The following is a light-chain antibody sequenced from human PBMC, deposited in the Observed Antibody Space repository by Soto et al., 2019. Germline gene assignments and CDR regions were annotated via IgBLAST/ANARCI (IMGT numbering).Light chain of an antibody. CDR3: GSYSSDNTYV. Sequence: QSVLTQPASVSGSPGQSITISCTGTSSDVGGYKYVSWYQQHPDKAPKLIIFEVSNRPSGISSRFSGSKSGNTASLTISGLQAEDEADFYCGSYSSDNTYVFGTGTKVTVL. CDR2: EVS. CDR1: SSDVGGYKY. V-gene: IGLV2-14*01. J-gene: IGLJ1*01.